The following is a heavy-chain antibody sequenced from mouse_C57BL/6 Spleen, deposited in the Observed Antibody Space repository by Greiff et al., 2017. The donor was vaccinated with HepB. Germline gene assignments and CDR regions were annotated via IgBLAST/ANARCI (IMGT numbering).Heavy chain of an antibody. CDR1: GYTFTSYW. CDR2: IDPSDSYT. Sequence: VKQSCKASGYTFTSYWMHWVKQRPGQGLEWIGEIDPSDSYTNYNQQFKGKSTLTVDKSSSTAYMQLSSLTSEDSAVYYCARRDSYWYYDVWGTGTTVTVSS. V-gene: IGHV1-69*01. CDR3: ARRDSYWYYDV. J-gene: IGHJ1*03. D-gene: IGHD2-4*01.